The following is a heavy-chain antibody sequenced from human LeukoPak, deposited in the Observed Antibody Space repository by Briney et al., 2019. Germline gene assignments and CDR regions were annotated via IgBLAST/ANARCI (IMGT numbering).Heavy chain of an antibody. Sequence: SVKVSCKASGGTFSSYAISWVRQAPGQGLEWMGGIIPIFGTANYAQKFQGRVTITADESTSTAYMELSSLRSEDTAVYYCATGTYYGSGSYYFDYWGQGTLVTVSS. D-gene: IGHD3-10*01. CDR1: GGTFSSYA. J-gene: IGHJ4*02. CDR3: ATGTYYGSGSYYFDY. CDR2: IIPIFGTA. V-gene: IGHV1-69*13.